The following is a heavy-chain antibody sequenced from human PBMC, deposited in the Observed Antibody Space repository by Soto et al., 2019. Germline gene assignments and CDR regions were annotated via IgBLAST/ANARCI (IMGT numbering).Heavy chain of an antibody. D-gene: IGHD5-18*01. CDR1: GYTFTSYY. CDR2: INPSGGST. Sequence: ASVKVSCKASGYTFTSYYMHWVRQAPGQGLEWMGIINPSGGSTSYAQKFQGRVTMTRDTSTSTVYMELSSLRSEDTAVYYCARDGAVGTAMVNQDYYYYYGMDVWGQGTTVTVSS. J-gene: IGHJ6*02. CDR3: ARDGAVGTAMVNQDYYYYYGMDV. V-gene: IGHV1-46*01.